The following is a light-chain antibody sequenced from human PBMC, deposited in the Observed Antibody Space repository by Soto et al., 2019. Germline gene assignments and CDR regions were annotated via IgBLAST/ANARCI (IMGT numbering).Light chain of an antibody. CDR2: GAS. J-gene: IGKJ1*01. CDR1: QSISDT. V-gene: IGKV3-20*01. Sequence: EIVMPQSPATLSVSPVGRSTLSFLASQSISDTLAWYQQKPGQAPRLLIFGASSRATGIPDKFSGSGSGTDFTLTISRLEPEDFAVYYCQSYGSTSWTCGKGHTGDIK. CDR3: QSYGSTSWT.